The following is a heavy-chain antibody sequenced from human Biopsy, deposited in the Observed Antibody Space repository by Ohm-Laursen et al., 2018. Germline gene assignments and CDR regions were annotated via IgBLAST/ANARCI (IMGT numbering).Heavy chain of an antibody. Sequence: ASVKVSCNASSYTFTDYNIHWMRQAPRQGLEWLGYINCKTGATNYAQKFQGTVTMTRDTSISTAYLALGSLRSADTAIYYCARDPLNGHKHFDYWGQGSLVTVSS. J-gene: IGHJ4*02. V-gene: IGHV1-2*02. CDR1: SYTFTDYN. CDR3: ARDPLNGHKHFDY. D-gene: IGHD2-8*01. CDR2: INCKTGAT.